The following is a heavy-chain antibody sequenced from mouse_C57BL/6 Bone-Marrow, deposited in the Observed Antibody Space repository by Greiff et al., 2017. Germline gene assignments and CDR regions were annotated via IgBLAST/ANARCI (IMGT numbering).Heavy chain of an antibody. Sequence: VQLQQSGAELVRPGASVKLSCTASGFNIKDDYMHWVKQRPEQGLEWIGWIDPENGDTEYASKFQGKATITADTSSNTAYLPLSSLTSEDTAVYYCTTWGYYGSMDYWGQGTSVTVSS. D-gene: IGHD1-1*01. J-gene: IGHJ4*01. CDR3: TTWGYYGSMDY. CDR2: IDPENGDT. V-gene: IGHV14-4*01. CDR1: GFNIKDDY.